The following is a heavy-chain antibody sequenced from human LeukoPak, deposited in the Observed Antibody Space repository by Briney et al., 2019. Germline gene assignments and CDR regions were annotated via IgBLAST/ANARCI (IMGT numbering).Heavy chain of an antibody. CDR1: GGSVSSGSYY. CDR3: ARVPLIWSLDY. J-gene: IGHJ4*02. Sequence: SETLSLTCTVSGGSVSSGSYYWSWIRQPPGKGLEWIGYIYYSGSTNYNPSLKSRVTISVDTSKNQFSLKLSSVTAADTAVYYCARVPLIWSLDYWGQGTLVTVPS. CDR2: IYYSGST. V-gene: IGHV4-61*01. D-gene: IGHD3-10*01.